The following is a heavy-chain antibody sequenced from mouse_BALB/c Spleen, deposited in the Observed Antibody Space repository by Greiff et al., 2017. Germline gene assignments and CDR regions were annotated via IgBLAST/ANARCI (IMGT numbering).Heavy chain of an antibody. CDR1: GISITTGNYR. CDR2: IYYSGTI. D-gene: IGHD2-3*01. V-gene: IGHV3-5*02. Sequence: EVKLQESGPGLVKPSQTVSLTCTVTGISITTGNYRWSWIRQFPGNKLEWIGYIYYSGTITYNPSLTSRTTITRDTSKNQFFLEMNSLTAEDTATYYCARVGLLPYFDYWGQGTTLTVSS. J-gene: IGHJ2*01. CDR3: ARVGLLPYFDY.